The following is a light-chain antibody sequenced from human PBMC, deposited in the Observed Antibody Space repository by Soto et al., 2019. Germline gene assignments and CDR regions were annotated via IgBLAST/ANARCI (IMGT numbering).Light chain of an antibody. V-gene: IGKV3-20*01. CDR2: AAS. CDR1: QSVSASF. J-gene: IGKJ5*01. CDR3: QQYGVSPMT. Sequence: IVLTQSPGTLSLSPGERVTLSCRASQSVSASFLAWYQHKRGQPPRLLIFAASSRATGIPDRFSGSGSGTDFTLTISRLEPEDFAVYYCQQYGVSPMTFGQGTRLAIK.